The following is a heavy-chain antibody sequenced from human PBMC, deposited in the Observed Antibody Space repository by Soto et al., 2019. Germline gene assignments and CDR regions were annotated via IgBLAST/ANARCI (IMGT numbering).Heavy chain of an antibody. CDR2: IYYTGST. CDR3: AREYSNSPEAFDY. Sequence: LSLTCTVSGGSVNSDFYYWSWIRQPPGKGLEWIGYIYYTGSTNYNPPLKSRVTISLDTSRNQFSLKLSSVTAADTAVFYCAREYSNSPEAFDYWGQGALVTVSS. J-gene: IGHJ4*02. D-gene: IGHD6-6*01. CDR1: GGSVNSDFYY. V-gene: IGHV4-61*01.